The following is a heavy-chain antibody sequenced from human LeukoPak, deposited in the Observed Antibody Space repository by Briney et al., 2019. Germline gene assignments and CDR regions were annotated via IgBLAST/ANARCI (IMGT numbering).Heavy chain of an antibody. CDR3: AIPGGYCSSTSCYAGGDYYYMDV. D-gene: IGHD2-2*01. CDR2: INPNSGGT. CDR1: GYTFTGYY. J-gene: IGHJ6*03. V-gene: IGHV1-2*02. Sequence: ASVKVSCKASGYTFTGYYMHWVRQAPGQGLEWMGWINPNSGGTNYAQKFQGRVTMTRDTSISTAYMELSRLRSDDTAVYYCAIPGGYCSSTSCYAGGDYYYMDVWGKGTTVTVSS.